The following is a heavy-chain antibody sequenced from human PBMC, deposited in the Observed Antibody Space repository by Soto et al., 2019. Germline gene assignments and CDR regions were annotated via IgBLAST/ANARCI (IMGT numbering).Heavy chain of an antibody. D-gene: IGHD4-17*01. J-gene: IGHJ4*02. Sequence: GGSLRLSCAASGFTFDDYTMHWVRQAPGKGLEWVSLISWDGGSTYYADSVKGRFTISRDNSKNSLYLQMNSLRAEDTAVYYCARDHYAGDDYVPLFDYWGQGTLVTVSS. CDR2: ISWDGGST. CDR3: ARDHYAGDDYVPLFDY. V-gene: IGHV3-43*01. CDR1: GFTFDDYT.